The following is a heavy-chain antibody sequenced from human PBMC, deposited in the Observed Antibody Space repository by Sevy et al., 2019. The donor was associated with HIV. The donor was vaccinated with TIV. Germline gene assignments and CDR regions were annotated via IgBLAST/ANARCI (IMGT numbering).Heavy chain of an antibody. Sequence: SETLSLTCTVSGGSISSYYWSWIRQPPGKGLEWIGDIYYSGSTNYNPSLKSRVTISVDTSKNQFSLKLSSVTAADTAVYSCTGDGGRWYPMSFDPWGQGTMVTVSS. CDR3: TGDGGRWYPMSFDP. D-gene: IGHD6-13*01. CDR1: GGSISSYY. CDR2: IYYSGST. J-gene: IGHJ5*01. V-gene: IGHV4-59*12.